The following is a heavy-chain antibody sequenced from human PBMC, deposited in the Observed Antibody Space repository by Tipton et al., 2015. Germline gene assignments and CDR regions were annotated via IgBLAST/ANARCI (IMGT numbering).Heavy chain of an antibody. D-gene: IGHD2-21*02. CDR3: GTLPPGY. Sequence: SLRLSCAASGFSSSLYYINWVRQAPGKGLEWVSRIHSDGSNIAYADSVKGRFTVSRDYAENTLYLQMNSLRDEDTAVYYCGTLPPGYWGQGTLVTVSA. J-gene: IGHJ4*02. CDR2: IHSDGSNI. V-gene: IGHV3-74*01. CDR1: GFSSSLYY.